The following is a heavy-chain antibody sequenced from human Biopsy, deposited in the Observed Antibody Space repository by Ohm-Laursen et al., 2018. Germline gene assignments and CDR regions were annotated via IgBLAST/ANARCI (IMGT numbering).Heavy chain of an antibody. J-gene: IGHJ3*01. CDR3: ARGPYGDNAGAFDV. CDR2: INHSGRT. CDR1: GESFNGYY. V-gene: IGHV4-34*01. D-gene: IGHD4/OR15-4a*01. Sequence: SETLSLTCAVYGESFNGYYWSWIRQTPGKGLEWIGEINHSGRTNYNPSLKSRLTISVDKSKNHFSLSLTSVTAADTATYFCARGPYGDNAGAFDVWGQGTVVTVSS.